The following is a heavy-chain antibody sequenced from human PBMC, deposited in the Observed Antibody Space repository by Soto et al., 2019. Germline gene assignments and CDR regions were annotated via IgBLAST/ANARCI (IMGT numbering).Heavy chain of an antibody. Sequence: QVQLQESGPGLVRPSETLSLTCTVSGGSISSFYWNWIRQSPGKGLEWIGHVYYLGSTNYNPSLKGRVSISLDISSNQFSLMLSSVTAADTAVYYCARGILVGDECFAHWGQGAPVSVSS. V-gene: IGHV4-59*01. CDR2: VYYLGST. CDR3: ARGILVGDECFAH. J-gene: IGHJ1*01. D-gene: IGHD6-6*01. CDR1: GGSISSFY.